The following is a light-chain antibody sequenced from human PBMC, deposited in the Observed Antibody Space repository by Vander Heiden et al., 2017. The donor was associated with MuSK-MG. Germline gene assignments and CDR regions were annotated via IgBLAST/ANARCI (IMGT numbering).Light chain of an antibody. Sequence: DNQMTQSPSSLSASVGDRVSITCRASQGISSYLNWYQQKPGKAPKLLIYATSNLPSGVPSRFSGSGFETDFTLTISSLQSEDVATYYCQQSYSFLLSTFADGTRVEI. CDR1: QGISSY. CDR2: ATS. V-gene: IGKV1-39*01. CDR3: QQSYSFLLST. J-gene: IGKJ2*01.